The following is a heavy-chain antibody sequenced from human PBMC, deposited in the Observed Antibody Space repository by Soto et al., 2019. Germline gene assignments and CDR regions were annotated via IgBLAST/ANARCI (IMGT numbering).Heavy chain of an antibody. J-gene: IGHJ4*02. D-gene: IGHD3-3*01. V-gene: IGHV4-39*01. CDR2: IYYRGNA. Sequence: PSETLSLTCSVSDDSINSDNYYWGWIRQPPGKGLEWIGSIYYRGNAYYNPSLQTRVTISLDKSRSQFSLKLNSVTAADSAVYFCSRLEGLATIPYYLSFCGPGALVTVSS. CDR3: SRLEGLATIPYYLSF. CDR1: DDSINSDNYY.